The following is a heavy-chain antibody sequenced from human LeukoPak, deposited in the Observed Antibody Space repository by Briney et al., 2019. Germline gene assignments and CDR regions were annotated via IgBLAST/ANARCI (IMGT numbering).Heavy chain of an antibody. V-gene: IGHV3-48*02. CDR3: ARESAYAFWY. J-gene: IGHJ4*02. CDR2: ISSTSSTM. CDR1: GFTLSDYY. Sequence: GGSLRLSCAASGFTLSDYYMNWVRQAPGKGLEWVSYISSTSSTMYYADSVKGRFTISRDNAKNWLYLQMNSLRDEDTAVYYCARESAYAFWYWGQGTLVAVSS. D-gene: IGHD3-3*01.